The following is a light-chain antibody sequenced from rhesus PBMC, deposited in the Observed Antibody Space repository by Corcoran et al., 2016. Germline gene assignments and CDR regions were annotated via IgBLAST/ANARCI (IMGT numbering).Light chain of an antibody. CDR3: YQHSSGYS. CDR1: QSVSSY. V-gene: IGKV3-10*01. CDR2: GAS. J-gene: IGKJ2*01. Sequence: QVILTQSPATLSLSPGERATLSCRASQSVSSYLTWYQQKPGQAPRLLIYGASSRATGIPDRISGSGSGTDFTRTISSLEPEDVGVYHCYQHSSGYSFGQGTKVEIK.